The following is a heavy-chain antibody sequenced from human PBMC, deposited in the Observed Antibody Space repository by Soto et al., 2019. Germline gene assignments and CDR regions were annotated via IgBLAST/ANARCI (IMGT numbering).Heavy chain of an antibody. CDR3: VKESSFSQWLLDS. CDR1: GFSFDDYS. CDR2: ITRDGGTT. Sequence: EVQVVESGGLVVQPGGSLRLSCAASGFSFDDYSIHWVRQAPGKGLEWVSLITRDGGTTYFADSVRGRFTISRDNSKNSLYLQMNSLRTEDTALYYCVKESSFSQWLLDSWGQGTLVTVSS. J-gene: IGHJ4*02. V-gene: IGHV3-43*01. D-gene: IGHD3-22*01.